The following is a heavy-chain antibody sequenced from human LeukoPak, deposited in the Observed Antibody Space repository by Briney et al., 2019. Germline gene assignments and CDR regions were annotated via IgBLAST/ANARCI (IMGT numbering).Heavy chain of an antibody. Sequence: SQTLSLTCTVSGGSISSGGYYWSWIRQPPGKGLEWIGYIYHSGSTYYNPSLKSRVTISVDRSKNQFSLKLSSVTAADTAVYYCARGPNIAVAGELTLFDYWGQGTLVTVSS. D-gene: IGHD6-19*01. V-gene: IGHV4-30-2*01. CDR2: IYHSGST. J-gene: IGHJ4*02. CDR3: ARGPNIAVAGELTLFDY. CDR1: GGSISSGGYY.